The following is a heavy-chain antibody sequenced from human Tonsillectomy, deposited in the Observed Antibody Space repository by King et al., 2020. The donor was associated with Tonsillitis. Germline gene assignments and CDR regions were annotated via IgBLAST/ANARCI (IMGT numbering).Heavy chain of an antibody. CDR1: GFTFSTYG. D-gene: IGHD6-19*01. V-gene: IGHV3-33*05. CDR2: LSYDGNTT. Sequence: QVQLVESGGGVVQPGRSLRLSCAASGFTFSTYGMHWVRQAPGKGLEWVAVLSYDGNTTYYADSVKGRFTISRDNSRNTLYLQMNSLRAEDTAVYYCARVGTDSSGWYLTDYWGQGTLVTVSS. J-gene: IGHJ4*02. CDR3: ARVGTDSSGWYLTDY.